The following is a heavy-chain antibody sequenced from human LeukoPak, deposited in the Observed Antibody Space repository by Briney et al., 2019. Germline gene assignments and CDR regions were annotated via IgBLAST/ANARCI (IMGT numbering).Heavy chain of an antibody. Sequence: LETLSLTCAVSGYSISSGSYWGWIRQPPGKGLEWIGSIFHSGSTYYNPSLKSRVTISVDTSKNQFSLRLSSVTAADTAVYYCARLFDCWGQGTLVTVSS. CDR2: IFHSGST. V-gene: IGHV4-38-2*01. CDR3: ARLFDC. J-gene: IGHJ4*02. CDR1: GYSISSGSY.